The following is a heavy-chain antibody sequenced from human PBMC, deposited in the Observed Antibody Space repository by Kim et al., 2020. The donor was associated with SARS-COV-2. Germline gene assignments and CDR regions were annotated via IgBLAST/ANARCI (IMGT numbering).Heavy chain of an antibody. J-gene: IGHJ3*02. V-gene: IGHV4-39*01. Sequence: SGSTYYNPSLKSRVTISVDTSKNQFSLKLSSVTAADTAVYYCARLDAFDIWGQGTMVTVSS. CDR3: ARLDAFDI. CDR2: SGST.